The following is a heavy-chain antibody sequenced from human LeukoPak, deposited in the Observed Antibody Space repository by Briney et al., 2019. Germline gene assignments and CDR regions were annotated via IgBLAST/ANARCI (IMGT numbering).Heavy chain of an antibody. V-gene: IGHV3-11*01. CDR3: ARERRKDYGDYRSQPSRLYDY. CDR2: ISSSGSTI. J-gene: IGHJ4*02. Sequence: PGGSLRLSCAASGFTFSDYYMSWIRQAPGKGLEWVSYISSSGSTIYYADSVKGRFTISRDNAKNSLYLQMNSLRAEDTAVYYCARERRKDYGDYRSQPSRLYDYWGQGTLVTVSS. CDR1: GFTFSDYY. D-gene: IGHD4-17*01.